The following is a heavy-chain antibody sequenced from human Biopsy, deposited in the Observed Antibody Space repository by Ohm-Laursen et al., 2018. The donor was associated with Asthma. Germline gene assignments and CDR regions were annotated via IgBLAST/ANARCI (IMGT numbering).Heavy chain of an antibody. J-gene: IGHJ6*02. CDR3: ARGYSGSDRIVYYYSGLEV. D-gene: IGHD5-12*01. CDR2: PIPVLGTP. Sequence: EASVKVSCNASGYTFTSYYIHWVRQAPGQGLEWMGGPIPVLGTPDHAQMFEGRVTITADESTSTAYMELSSLSSEDTAVYYCARGYSGSDRIVYYYSGLEVWGQGTTVTVSS. V-gene: IGHV1-69*13. CDR1: GYTFTSYY.